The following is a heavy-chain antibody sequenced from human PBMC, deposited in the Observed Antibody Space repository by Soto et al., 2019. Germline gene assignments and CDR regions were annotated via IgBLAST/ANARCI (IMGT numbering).Heavy chain of an antibody. D-gene: IGHD1-26*01. CDR1: GYTFTDYY. Sequence: ASVKDSCKASGYTFTDYYMRWVRQAPGQGLEWMGWINPNSGGTNYAQKFQGWVTMTRDTSISTAYMELSRLRSDDTAVYYCARASIVGALADYWGQGTLVTVSS. J-gene: IGHJ4*02. V-gene: IGHV1-2*04. CDR3: ARASIVGALADY. CDR2: INPNSGGT.